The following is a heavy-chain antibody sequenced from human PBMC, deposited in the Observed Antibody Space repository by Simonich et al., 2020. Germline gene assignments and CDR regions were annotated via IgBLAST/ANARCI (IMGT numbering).Heavy chain of an antibody. V-gene: IGHV4-34*01. Sequence: QVQLQQWGAGLLKPSETLSLTCAVYGGSFSGYYWSWIRQPPGKGLEWIGEINHSGSNNYNPSIKSRVTISVDTSKNQVSLKLSSVTAADTAVYYCARGKGWKNAFDIWGQGTMVTVSS. D-gene: IGHD1-1*01. CDR2: INHSGSN. CDR3: ARGKGWKNAFDI. J-gene: IGHJ3*02. CDR1: GGSFSGYY.